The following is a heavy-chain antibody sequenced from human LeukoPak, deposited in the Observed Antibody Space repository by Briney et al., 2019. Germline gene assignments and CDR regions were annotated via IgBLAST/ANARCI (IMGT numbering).Heavy chain of an antibody. CDR3: AREHPGTAVAGTGGTDY. V-gene: IGHV3-74*01. CDR1: GFTFSSYW. J-gene: IGHJ4*02. CDR2: INSDGSST. Sequence: QTGGSLRLSCAASGFTFSSYWMHWVRQAPGKGLVWVSRINSDGSSTSYADSVKGRFTISRDNAKNTLYLQMNSLRAEDTAVYYCAREHPGTAVAGTGGTDYWGQGTLVTVSS. D-gene: IGHD6-19*01.